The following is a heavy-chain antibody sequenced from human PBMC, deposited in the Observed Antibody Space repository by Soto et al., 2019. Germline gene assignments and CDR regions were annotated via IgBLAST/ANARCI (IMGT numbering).Heavy chain of an antibody. CDR3: ARDGAVAGNANFDY. Sequence: QVQLVQSGAEVKKPGASVKVSCKASGYTFTNYAIHWVRQGPGQSLEWMGWINAGNGKTKYSQKFQGRVTISRDTSASTAYMELSSLRSEDTAVYYCARDGAVAGNANFDYWGQGALVTVSS. V-gene: IGHV1-3*01. D-gene: IGHD6-19*01. CDR1: GYTFTNYA. CDR2: INAGNGKT. J-gene: IGHJ4*02.